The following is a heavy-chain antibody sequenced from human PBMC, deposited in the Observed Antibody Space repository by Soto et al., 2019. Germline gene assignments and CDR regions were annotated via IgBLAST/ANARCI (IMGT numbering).Heavy chain of an antibody. D-gene: IGHD2-2*02. J-gene: IGHJ6*02. CDR2: INPNSGGT. CDR1: GYTFSGYY. Sequence: QEQLVQSGAEVKKPGASVKVSCKASGYTFSGYYIHWLRQAPGQGLEWMGWINPNSGGTNYAQKFQGRVTVTRDPPTSTAYMELSRLTSDDTAVYYCARSLTEGYCTITGCYTRPLYGMDVWGQGTTATVSS. V-gene: IGHV1-2*02. CDR3: ARSLTEGYCTITGCYTRPLYGMDV.